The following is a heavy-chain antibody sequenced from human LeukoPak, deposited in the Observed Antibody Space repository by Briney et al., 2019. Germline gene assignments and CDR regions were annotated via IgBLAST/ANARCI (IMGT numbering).Heavy chain of an antibody. J-gene: IGHJ6*03. CDR3: ARLGHGFREYFPIAARGVYYYYYMDV. CDR1: GGSISSSSYY. CDR2: IYYSGST. Sequence: PSETLSLTCTVSGGSISSSSYYWGWIRQPPGKGLEWIGSIYYSGSTYYNPSLKSRVTISVDTSKNQFSLKLSSVTAADTAVYYCARLGHGFREYFPIAARGVYYYYYMDVWGKGTTVTISS. D-gene: IGHD6-13*01. V-gene: IGHV4-39*01.